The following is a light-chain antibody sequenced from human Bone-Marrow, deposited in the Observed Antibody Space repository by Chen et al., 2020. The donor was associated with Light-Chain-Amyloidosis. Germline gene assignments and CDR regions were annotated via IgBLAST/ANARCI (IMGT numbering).Light chain of an antibody. Sequence: EIVLTQSPGTLSLSPGEGANLSCRASQTISSNYLTWYQQKFGQAPRLLIYGSSSRATGIPDRFTGSGSGTDFTLTINRLEPEDFAMYYCQQYGTPPLTFGRDQGGDQT. CDR1: QTISSNY. CDR3: QQYGTPPLT. J-gene: IGKJ4*01. V-gene: IGKV3-20*01. CDR2: GSS.